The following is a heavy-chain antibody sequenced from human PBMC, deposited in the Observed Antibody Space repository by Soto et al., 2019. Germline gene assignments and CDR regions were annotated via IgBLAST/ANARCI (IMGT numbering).Heavy chain of an antibody. V-gene: IGHV3-30*18. D-gene: IGHD3-22*01. J-gene: IGHJ5*02. CDR3: ANAWLLTAIDP. Sequence: QVQLVESGGGVVQPGRSLRLSCAAAGFTFSSYGMHWVRQAPGKGLEWVAVIAYDGSNKYYADSVKGRFTISRDNSKNTLYLQMNSLRAEDTAVYYCANAWLLTAIDPWGQGTLVTVSS. CDR2: IAYDGSNK. CDR1: GFTFSSYG.